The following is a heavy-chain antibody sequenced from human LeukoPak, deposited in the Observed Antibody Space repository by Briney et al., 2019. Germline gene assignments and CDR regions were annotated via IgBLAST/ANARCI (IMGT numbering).Heavy chain of an antibody. CDR2: ISYDGSNK. CDR1: GFTFSSYG. CDR3: AKVYYYDSSGPSGAFDI. D-gene: IGHD3-22*01. Sequence: GGSLRLSCAASGFTFSSYGMHWVRQAPGKGLEWVAVISYDGSNKYYADSVKGRFTISRDNSKNTLYLQMNSLRAEDTAVYYCAKVYYYDSSGPSGAFDIWGQGTMVTVSS. V-gene: IGHV3-30*18. J-gene: IGHJ3*02.